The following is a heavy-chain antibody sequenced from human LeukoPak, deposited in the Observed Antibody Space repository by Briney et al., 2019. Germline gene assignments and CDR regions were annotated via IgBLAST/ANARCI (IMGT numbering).Heavy chain of an antibody. V-gene: IGHV3-48*03. J-gene: IGHJ4*02. CDR2: ISSSGSTI. Sequence: GETLRLSCAASGFTFSSYEMNWVRQAPGKGLEWVSYISSSGSTIYYADSVKGRFTISRDNAKNSLYLQMNSLRAEDTAVYYCARDGGPGYSSSWYLYWGQGTLVTVSS. D-gene: IGHD6-13*01. CDR1: GFTFSSYE. CDR3: ARDGGPGYSSSWYLY.